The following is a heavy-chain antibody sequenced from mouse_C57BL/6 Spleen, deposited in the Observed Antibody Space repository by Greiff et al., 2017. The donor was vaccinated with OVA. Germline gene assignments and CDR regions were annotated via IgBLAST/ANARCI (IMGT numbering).Heavy chain of an antibody. V-gene: IGHV5-4*01. D-gene: IGHD1-1*02. CDR2: ISDGGSYT. CDR3: AREDYLYAMDY. J-gene: IGHJ4*01. Sequence: EVNVVESGGGLVKPGGSLKLSCAASGFTFSSYAMSWVRQTPEKRLEWVATISDGGSYTYYPDNVKGRFTISRDNAKNNLYLQMSHLKSEDTAMYYCAREDYLYAMDYWGQGTSVTVSS. CDR1: GFTFSSYA.